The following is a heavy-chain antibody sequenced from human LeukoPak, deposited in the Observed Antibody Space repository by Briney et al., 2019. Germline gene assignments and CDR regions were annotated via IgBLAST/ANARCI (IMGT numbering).Heavy chain of an antibody. CDR1: GGSISSYY. CDR2: IYTSGST. J-gene: IGHJ4*02. D-gene: IGHD3-3*01. CDR3: ARDSGYYDFWSGYSFDY. Sequence: PSETLSLTCTVSGGSISSYYWSWIRQLAGKGLEWIGRIYTSGSTNYNPSLKSRVTMSVDTSKNQFSLKLSSVTAADTGVYYCARDSGYYDFWSGYSFDYWGQGTLVTVSS. V-gene: IGHV4-4*07.